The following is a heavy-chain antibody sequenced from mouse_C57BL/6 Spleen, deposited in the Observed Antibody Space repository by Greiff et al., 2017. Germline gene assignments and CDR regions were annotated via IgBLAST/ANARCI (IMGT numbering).Heavy chain of an antibody. CDR3: ARKDYYGSSYAFAY. D-gene: IGHD1-1*01. CDR2: IYPRSGNT. V-gene: IGHV1-81*01. J-gene: IGHJ3*01. CDR1: GYTFTSYG. Sequence: QVQLQQSGAELARPGASVKLSCKASGYTFTSYGISWVKQRTGQGLEWIGEIYPRSGNTYYNEKFKGKATLTADKSSSTAYMELRSLTSEDSAVYFCARKDYYGSSYAFAYWGQGTLVTVSA.